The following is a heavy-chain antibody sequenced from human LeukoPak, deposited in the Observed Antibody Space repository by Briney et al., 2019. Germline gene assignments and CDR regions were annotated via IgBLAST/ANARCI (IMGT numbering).Heavy chain of an antibody. J-gene: IGHJ5*02. D-gene: IGHD6-19*01. CDR2: INHSGST. CDR1: GGSFSGYY. V-gene: IGHV4-34*01. Sequence: PSETLSLTCAVYGGSFSGYYWSWIRQPPGKGLEWIGEINHSGSTNYNPSLKSRVTISVDTSKNQFSLKLSSVTAADTAVYYCARDRVAEAGPNWFDPWSQGTLVTVSS. CDR3: ARDRVAEAGPNWFDP.